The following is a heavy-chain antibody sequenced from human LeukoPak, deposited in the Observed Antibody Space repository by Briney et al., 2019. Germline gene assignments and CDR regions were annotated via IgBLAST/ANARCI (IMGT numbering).Heavy chain of an antibody. D-gene: IGHD2-2*01. CDR2: INPNSGGT. J-gene: IGHJ4*02. Sequence: ASVKVSCKASGYTFTGYYMHSVRQAPGQGLEWMGWINPNSGGTNYAQKFQGRVTMTRDTSISTAYMELSRLRSDDTAVYYCARTCSSTSCYVVDYWGQGTLVTVSS. CDR1: GYTFTGYY. V-gene: IGHV1-2*02. CDR3: ARTCSSTSCYVVDY.